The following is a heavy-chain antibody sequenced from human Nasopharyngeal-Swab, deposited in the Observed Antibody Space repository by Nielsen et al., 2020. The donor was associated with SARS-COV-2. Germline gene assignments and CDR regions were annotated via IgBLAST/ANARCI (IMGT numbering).Heavy chain of an antibody. J-gene: IGHJ5*02. Sequence: WVRQAPGQGLEWMGIINPGGGSARYSQNFQGRVTMTRDTSTSTVCMELSSLRSEDTAVYYCARGGDPREVVAATDCFDPWGQGTLVTVSS. D-gene: IGHD2-15*01. CDR2: INPGGGSA. CDR3: ARGGDPREVVAATDCFDP. V-gene: IGHV1-46*01.